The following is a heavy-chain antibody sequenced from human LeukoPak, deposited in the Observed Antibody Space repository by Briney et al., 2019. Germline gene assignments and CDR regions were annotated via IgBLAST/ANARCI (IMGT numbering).Heavy chain of an antibody. V-gene: IGHV1-2*02. Sequence: GASVKVSCKASGYTFTGYYMHWVRQAPGQGLEWMGWINPNSGGTNYAQKFQGRVTMTRDTSISTAYMELSRLRSDDTAVDYCARFWWTGVGYFDLWGRGTLVTVSS. CDR3: ARFWWTGVGYFDL. CDR2: INPNSGGT. J-gene: IGHJ2*01. CDR1: GYTFTGYY. D-gene: IGHD3/OR15-3a*01.